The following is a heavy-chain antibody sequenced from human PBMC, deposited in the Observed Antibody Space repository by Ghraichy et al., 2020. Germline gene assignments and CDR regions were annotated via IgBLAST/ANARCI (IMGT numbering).Heavy chain of an antibody. Sequence: SETLSLTCSVSGDSVSNRKFYWAWIRQAPGKGLEWIGSTSYRGATYYTPSLESRVVVSVDTSKNTFSLKMNYVTATDTAVYYCARRLAAAGGGNEYFQDWGQGALVIVSS. CDR1: GDSVSNRKFY. J-gene: IGHJ1*01. V-gene: IGHV4-39*02. CDR2: TSYRGAT. CDR3: ARRLAAAGGGNEYFQD. D-gene: IGHD6-13*01.